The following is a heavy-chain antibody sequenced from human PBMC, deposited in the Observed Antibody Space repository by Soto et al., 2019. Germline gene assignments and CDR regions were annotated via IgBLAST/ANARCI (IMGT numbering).Heavy chain of an antibody. D-gene: IGHD3-16*02. J-gene: IGHJ4*02. CDR2: IYHSGST. CDR1: GGSISSGGYS. V-gene: IGHV4-30-2*01. Sequence: SETLSLTCAVSGGSISSGGYSWSWIRQPPGKGLEWIGYIYHSGSTYYNPSLKSRVTISVDRSKNQFSLKLSSVTAADTAVYYCARGGDYDYVWGSYRVFDYWGQGTLVTVSS. CDR3: ARGGDYDYVWGSYRVFDY.